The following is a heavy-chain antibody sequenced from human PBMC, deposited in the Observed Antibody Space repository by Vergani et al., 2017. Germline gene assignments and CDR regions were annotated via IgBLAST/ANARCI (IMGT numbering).Heavy chain of an antibody. Sequence: QLQLQESGPGLVKPSETLSLTCTVSGGSISSSSYYWGWIRQPPGKGLEWIGSIYYSGSTYYNPSLKSRVTISVDTSKNQFSLKLSSVTAADTAVYYCARGRPNIVLMVYAITGVFDYWGQGTLVTVSS. V-gene: IGHV4-39*01. J-gene: IGHJ4*02. CDR1: GGSISSSSYY. CDR3: ARGRPNIVLMVYAITGVFDY. D-gene: IGHD2-8*01. CDR2: IYYSGST.